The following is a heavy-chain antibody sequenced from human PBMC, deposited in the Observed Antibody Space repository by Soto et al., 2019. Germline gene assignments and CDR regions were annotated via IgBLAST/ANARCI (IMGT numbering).Heavy chain of an antibody. CDR3: ARPHGGSSGWDNWFDP. CDR2: IFYSGST. D-gene: IGHD6-25*01. Sequence: SETLSLTCTVSGGSISSLYWNWIRQPPGKGLEWIGSIFYSGSTTYNPSLKSRVTISVDTSKTQFSLKLTSVTAADTAVYYCARPHGGSSGWDNWFDPWGQGTLVTVSS. CDR1: GGSISSLY. J-gene: IGHJ5*02. V-gene: IGHV4-59*01.